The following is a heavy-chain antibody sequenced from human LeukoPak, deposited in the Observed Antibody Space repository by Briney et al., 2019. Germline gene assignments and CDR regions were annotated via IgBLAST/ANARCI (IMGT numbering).Heavy chain of an antibody. Sequence: PSETLSLTCTVSDGSISGYYWTWIRQPPGKGPEWIWYIYYSGSTNYNPSLKSRVTISVDTSKNQFSLKLSSVTAADTAFYYCARNLYSAYEYYYAMDVWGQGTTVTVSS. CDR3: ARNLYSAYEYYYAMDV. D-gene: IGHD5-12*01. CDR2: IYYSGST. CDR1: DGSISGYY. J-gene: IGHJ6*02. V-gene: IGHV4-59*01.